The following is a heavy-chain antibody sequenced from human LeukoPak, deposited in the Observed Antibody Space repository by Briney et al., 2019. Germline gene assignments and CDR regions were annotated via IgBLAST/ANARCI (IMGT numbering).Heavy chain of an antibody. CDR2: IWYDGVNK. V-gene: IGHV3-33*06. CDR3: AKDWGHYYASGQGSYFDY. J-gene: IGHJ4*02. Sequence: GVSLRLSCAASGFTFSNYGIHWVRQAPGKGLEWVAVIWYDGVNKFYSDSVKGRFTISRDNSKNTLYLQMNSLRAEDTAVYYCAKDWGHYYASGQGSYFDYWGQGTLVTVSS. D-gene: IGHD3-10*01. CDR1: GFTFSNYG.